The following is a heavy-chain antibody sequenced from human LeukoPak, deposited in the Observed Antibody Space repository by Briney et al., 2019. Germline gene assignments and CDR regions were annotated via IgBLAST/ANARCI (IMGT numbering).Heavy chain of an antibody. J-gene: IGHJ4*02. CDR1: GVSFSGYY. V-gene: IGHV4-34*01. CDR2: INHSGST. CDR3: ARLRRSPPNMIVVVRQYYFDY. D-gene: IGHD3-22*01. Sequence: SETVSLTCAVYGVSFSGYYCSWIRQPPGKGREWIGEINHSGSTNYNPSLKARVTISVDTSKNQCSLKLSSWPAADTAVYYCARLRRSPPNMIVVVRQYYFDYWGQGNLVTVSS.